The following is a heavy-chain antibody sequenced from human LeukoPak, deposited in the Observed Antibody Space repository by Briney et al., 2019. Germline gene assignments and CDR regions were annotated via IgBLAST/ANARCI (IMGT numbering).Heavy chain of an antibody. CDR3: AGGCSAGTPHNWFDP. CDR2: IYYSGST. CDR1: GGSISGYY. D-gene: IGHD6-13*01. Sequence: SETLSLTCTVSGGSISGYYWSWIRQPPGKGLEWIGYIYYSGSTNYNPSLKSRVTISVDTSKNQFSLKLSSVTAADTAVYYCAGGCSAGTPHNWFDPWGQGTLVTVSS. V-gene: IGHV4-59*01. J-gene: IGHJ5*02.